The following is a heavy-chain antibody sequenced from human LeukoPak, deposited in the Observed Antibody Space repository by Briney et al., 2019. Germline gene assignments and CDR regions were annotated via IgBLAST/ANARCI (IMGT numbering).Heavy chain of an antibody. Sequence: PGGSLRLSCAASGFTFSSYGMHWVRQAPGKGLEWVAFIRYDGSNKYYADSVKGRFTISSDNSRNTLYLQMNSLRAEDTAVYYCAKDSGYFDWLYGAWGQGTLVTVSS. V-gene: IGHV3-30*02. D-gene: IGHD3-9*01. J-gene: IGHJ5*02. CDR1: GFTFSSYG. CDR3: AKDSGYFDWLYGA. CDR2: IRYDGSNK.